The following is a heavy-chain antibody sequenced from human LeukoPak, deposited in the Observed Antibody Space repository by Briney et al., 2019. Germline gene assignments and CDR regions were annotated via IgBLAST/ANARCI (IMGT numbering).Heavy chain of an antibody. CDR1: GYTFTSYG. D-gene: IGHD3-22*01. CDR3: ARRRRYYYDSSGYPDAFDI. CDR2: ISAYNGNT. Sequence: WASVKVSCKASGYTFTSYGISWVRQAPGQGLEWMGWISAYNGNTNYAQKLQGRVTMTTDTSTSTAYMELRSLRAEDTAVYYCARRRRYYYDSSGYPDAFDIWGQGTMVTVSS. V-gene: IGHV1-18*01. J-gene: IGHJ3*02.